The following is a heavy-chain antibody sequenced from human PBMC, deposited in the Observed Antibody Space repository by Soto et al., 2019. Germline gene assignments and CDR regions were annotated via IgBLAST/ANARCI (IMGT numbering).Heavy chain of an antibody. J-gene: IGHJ4*02. V-gene: IGHV1-8*01. CDR1: GYTFTNNY. CDR2: MNPKSGNT. D-gene: IGHD5-12*01. CDR3: ARAPVDRYSADYFDN. Sequence: QVQLVQSGAEVKRPGASVKVSCKASGYTFTNNYINWMRQATGQRPEWMGWMNPKSGNTGYAQRFQGRVAMTRYNSLTTAYMELRGLRSADTAVYYCARAPVDRYSADYFDNWCQGTLVNGSS.